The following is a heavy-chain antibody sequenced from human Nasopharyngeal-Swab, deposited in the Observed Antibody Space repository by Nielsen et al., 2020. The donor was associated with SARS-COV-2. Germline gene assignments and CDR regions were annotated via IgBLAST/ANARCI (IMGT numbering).Heavy chain of an antibody. V-gene: IGHV3-7*05. D-gene: IGHD1-1*01. CDR1: GFTFSSSW. Sequence: GESLKISCAASGFTFSSSWMNWVRQAPGKGLEWVATIKQDGSVTHYVDSVRGRFTISRDNANNSLYLQMDSLTAEDTAVYYCAGAPRGPTGPPFDYWGQGILVTVSS. CDR3: AGAPRGPTGPPFDY. CDR2: IKQDGSVT. J-gene: IGHJ4*02.